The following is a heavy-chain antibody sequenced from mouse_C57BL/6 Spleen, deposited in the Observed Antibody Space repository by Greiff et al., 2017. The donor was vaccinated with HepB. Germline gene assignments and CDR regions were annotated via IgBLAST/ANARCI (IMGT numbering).Heavy chain of an antibody. V-gene: IGHV5-17*01. Sequence: EVQLVESGGGLVKPGGSLKLSCAASGFTFSDYGMHWVRQAPEKGLEWVAYISSGSSTIYYADTVKGRFTFSRDNAKNTLFLQMTSLRSEDTAMYYCASPYYDYAWFAYWGQGTLVTVSA. CDR3: ASPYYDYAWFAY. D-gene: IGHD2-4*01. CDR2: ISSGSSTI. J-gene: IGHJ3*01. CDR1: GFTFSDYG.